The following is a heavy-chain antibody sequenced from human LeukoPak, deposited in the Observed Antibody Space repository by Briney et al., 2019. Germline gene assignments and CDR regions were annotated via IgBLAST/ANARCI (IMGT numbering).Heavy chain of an antibody. CDR1: GFSFDENA. V-gene: IGHV3-43D*03. D-gene: IGHD3-10*01. J-gene: IGHJ4*02. CDR2: ISWDGGST. Sequence: GGSLRLSCAASGFSFDENAMPWVRQAPGKGLEWVSLISWDGGSTYYADSVKGRFTISRDNSKDSLYLQMNTVRDEDTALYYCAKDTPKFGAGSYYGGFDSWGQGTLVTVSS. CDR3: AKDTPKFGAGSYYGGFDS.